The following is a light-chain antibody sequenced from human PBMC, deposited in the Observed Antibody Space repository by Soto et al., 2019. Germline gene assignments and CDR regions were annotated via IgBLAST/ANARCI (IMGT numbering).Light chain of an antibody. V-gene: IGKV1-16*02. CDR3: QQYYSYPST. CDR1: QDIANY. CDR2: AAS. Sequence: DIQITQSPSSLSPSVGDKVTITCRASQDIANYLAWFQQKPGKAPKTLIFAASSFHNGLPSHFRGSGFGTDFTLTINGLQPEDFATDYCQQYYSYPSTFGQGTRLEHK. J-gene: IGKJ5*01.